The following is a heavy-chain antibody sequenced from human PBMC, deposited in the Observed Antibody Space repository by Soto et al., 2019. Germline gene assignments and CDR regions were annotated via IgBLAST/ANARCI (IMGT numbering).Heavy chain of an antibody. D-gene: IGHD5-12*01. CDR1: GGLISKYS. Sequence: QVQLVQSGAEVRKPGSSVKVSCKTSGGLISKYSFNWVRQAPGQGLEWMGGVLPISGSTDYAQKFQGRLTITADRSTSTLYMELGRLRSDDTANYYCATIRVRGGSLRFKDGGKGMLISVSS. V-gene: IGHV1-69*06. J-gene: IGHJ4*01. CDR2: VLPISGST. CDR3: ATIRVRGGSLRFKD.